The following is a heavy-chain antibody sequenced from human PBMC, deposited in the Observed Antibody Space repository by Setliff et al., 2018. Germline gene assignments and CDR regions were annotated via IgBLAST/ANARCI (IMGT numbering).Heavy chain of an antibody. D-gene: IGHD3-10*01. CDR3: ARDRSALVRGVVHHNYFDP. CDR2: ISYSGNT. CDR1: GASMRSGTFY. V-gene: IGHV4-31*03. J-gene: IGHJ5*02. Sequence: SETLSLTCTVSGASMRSGTFYWSWIRLHPGKGLEWIGYISYSGNTYYNPSFEGRLALSVDASMNQFSLRLRSVTAADSAIYYCARDRSALVRGVVHHNYFDPWGQGNKVTVSS.